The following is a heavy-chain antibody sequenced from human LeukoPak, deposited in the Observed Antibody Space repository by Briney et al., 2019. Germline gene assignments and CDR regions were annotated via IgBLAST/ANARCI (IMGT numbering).Heavy chain of an antibody. CDR1: GFTFDDYA. Sequence: GGSLRLSCAASGFTFDDYAMHWVRQAPGKGLEWVSLISGDGGSTYYADSVKGRFTISRDNSKNSLYLQMNSLRTEDTALYYCAKTDSSSPNLYYYYGMDVWGQGTTVTVSS. CDR3: AKTDSSSPNLYYYYGMDV. CDR2: ISGDGGST. J-gene: IGHJ6*02. D-gene: IGHD6-13*01. V-gene: IGHV3-43*02.